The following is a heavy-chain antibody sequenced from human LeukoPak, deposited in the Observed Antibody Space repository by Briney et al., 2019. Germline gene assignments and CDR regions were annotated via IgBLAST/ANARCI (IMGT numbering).Heavy chain of an antibody. Sequence: GGSLRLSCAASGFTVSSNYMSWVRQAPGKGLEWVSVIYSGGSTYYADSVKGRFTISRDNSKNTLYLQMNSLRAEDTAVYYCAVGHGLRYFDWLLVPPYYYYGMDVWGQGTTVTVSS. CDR3: AVGHGLRYFDWLLVPPYYYYGMDV. V-gene: IGHV3-53*01. D-gene: IGHD3-9*01. CDR2: IYSGGST. CDR1: GFTVSSNY. J-gene: IGHJ6*02.